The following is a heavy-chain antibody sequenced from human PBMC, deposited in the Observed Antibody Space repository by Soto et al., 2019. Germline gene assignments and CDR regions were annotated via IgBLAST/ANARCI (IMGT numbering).Heavy chain of an antibody. V-gene: IGHV1-2*04. CDR2: INPNSGGT. Sequence: QVQLVQSGAEVKKPGASVKVSCKASGYAFTDYYMHWVRQAPGQGLEWMGWINPNSGGTNHAQKFQGWVTMTRDTCISTAYMELNRYDTAVYYCARAYSSSDDFDYWGQGTLVPVSS. J-gene: IGHJ4*02. CDR1: GYAFTDYY. CDR3: ARAYSSSDDFDY. D-gene: IGHD3-22*01.